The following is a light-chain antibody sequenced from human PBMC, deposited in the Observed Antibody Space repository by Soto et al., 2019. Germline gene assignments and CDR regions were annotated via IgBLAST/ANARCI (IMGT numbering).Light chain of an antibody. Sequence: QLVLTQSPSASASLGASVKLTCTLSSGHSSYAIAWHQQQPEKGPRYLMKLNSDGSHSKGDGIPDRFSGSSSGAERYLTISSLQSEDEADYYCQTWGTGLYGFGTGTKLTVL. V-gene: IGLV4-69*01. J-gene: IGLJ1*01. CDR3: QTWGTGLYG. CDR2: LNSDGSH. CDR1: SGHSSYA.